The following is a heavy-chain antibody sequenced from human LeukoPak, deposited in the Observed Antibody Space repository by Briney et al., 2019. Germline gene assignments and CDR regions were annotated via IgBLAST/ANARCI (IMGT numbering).Heavy chain of an antibody. CDR3: AKKWFGEFYYFDY. CDR2: IWNDGSNK. CDR1: GFTFSGYG. Sequence: QSGGSLRLSCAASGFTFSGYGMHWVRQAPGNGLEWVAVIWNDGSNKYYADSVKGRFTISRDNSKNTLYLRMNSLRAEDTAVYYCAKKWFGEFYYFDYWGQGTLVTVSS. D-gene: IGHD3-10*01. V-gene: IGHV3-33*06. J-gene: IGHJ4*02.